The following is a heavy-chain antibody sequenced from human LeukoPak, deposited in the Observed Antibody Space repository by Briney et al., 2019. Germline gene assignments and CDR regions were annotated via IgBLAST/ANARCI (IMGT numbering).Heavy chain of an antibody. CDR1: GFTFSSYA. CDR3: AKDPYRWIFGVVILNWFDP. J-gene: IGHJ5*02. D-gene: IGHD3-3*01. CDR2: ISGSGGST. Sequence: GGSLRLSCAASGFTFSSYAMSWVRQAPGKGLEWVSAISGSGGSTYYADSVKGRFTIPRDNSKNTLYLQMNSLRAEDTAVYYCAKDPYRWIFGVVILNWFDPWGQGTLVTVSS. V-gene: IGHV3-23*01.